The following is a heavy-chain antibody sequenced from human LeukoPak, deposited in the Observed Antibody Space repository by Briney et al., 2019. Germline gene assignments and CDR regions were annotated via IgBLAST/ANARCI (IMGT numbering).Heavy chain of an antibody. J-gene: IGHJ3*02. CDR2: ISSSSSYT. CDR1: GFTFSDYY. D-gene: IGHD6-13*01. Sequence: PGGSLRLSCAASGFTFSDYYMSWIRQAPGKGLEWVSYISSSSSYTNYADSVKGRFTISRDNAKNSLHLQMNSLRAEDTAVYYCARGYSNAFDIWGQGTMVTVSS. V-gene: IGHV3-11*06. CDR3: ARGYSNAFDI.